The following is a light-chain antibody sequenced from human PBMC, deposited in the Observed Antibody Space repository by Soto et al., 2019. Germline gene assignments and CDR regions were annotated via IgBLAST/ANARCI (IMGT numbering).Light chain of an antibody. CDR3: CSYADNDVV. Sequence: QSALTQPRSVSGSPGQSVTISCTGTSSDVGGYNYVSWYQQHPGKAPKLIIYNVTLRPSGVPDRFSGSKSVNTASLTISGLQSDDEADYYGCSYADNDVVFGRGTKLTLL. CDR2: NVT. J-gene: IGLJ2*01. V-gene: IGLV2-11*01. CDR1: SSDVGGYNY.